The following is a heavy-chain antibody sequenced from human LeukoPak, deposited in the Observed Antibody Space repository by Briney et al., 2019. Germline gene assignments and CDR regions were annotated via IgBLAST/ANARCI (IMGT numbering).Heavy chain of an antibody. CDR1: GVSISSYY. V-gene: IGHV4-4*07. D-gene: IGHD6-13*01. Sequence: PSETLSLTCTVSGVSISSYYWSWIREPAGKGLEWVGRIYTSGSTNYNPSLKSRVTISVDTSKNQFALKLSAVTAADTAVYYCASYTSGVIAAANDAFQIWGQGTMVTVSS. CDR3: ASYTSGVIAAANDAFQI. CDR2: IYTSGST. J-gene: IGHJ3*02.